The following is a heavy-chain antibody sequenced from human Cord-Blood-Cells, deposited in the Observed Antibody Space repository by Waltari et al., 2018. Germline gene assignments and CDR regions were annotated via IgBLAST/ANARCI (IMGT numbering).Heavy chain of an antibody. V-gene: IGHV1-2*02. CDR3: ARGLRRITIFGVVTYFDY. Sequence: QVQLVQSGAEVKKPGASVKVSCKASGYTFTGYYMHWVRQAPGQGLEWMGWINPNSGGQNYAQKFQGRVNMTRDTSISTAYMELSRLRSDDTAVYYCARGLRRITIFGVVTYFDYWGQGTLVTVSS. CDR1: GYTFTGYY. CDR2: INPNSGGQ. D-gene: IGHD3-3*01. J-gene: IGHJ4*02.